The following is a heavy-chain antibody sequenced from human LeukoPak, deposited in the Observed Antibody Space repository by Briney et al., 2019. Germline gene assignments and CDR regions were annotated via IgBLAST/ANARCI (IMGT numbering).Heavy chain of an antibody. Sequence: RPGGSLRLSCAASGFTFSRYSMNWVRQAPGKGLEWVSYISSSSTIYYADSVKGRFTISRDNAKNSLYLQMNSLGAEGTAMYYCARGDGYGSGSSRDYWGQGTLVTVSS. CDR3: ARGDGYGSGSSRDY. CDR2: ISSSSTI. J-gene: IGHJ4*02. V-gene: IGHV3-48*01. CDR1: GFTFSRYS. D-gene: IGHD3-10*01.